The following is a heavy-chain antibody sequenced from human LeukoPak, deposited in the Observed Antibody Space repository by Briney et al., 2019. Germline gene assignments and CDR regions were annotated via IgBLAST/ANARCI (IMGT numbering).Heavy chain of an antibody. CDR3: AREDAQWLAYYGMDV. Sequence: SVKVSCKASGGTFSGYAISWVRQAPGQGLEWMGRIIPILGIANYAQKFQGRVTITADKSTSTAYMELSSLRSEDTAVYYCAREDAQWLAYYGMDVWGQGTTVTVSS. CDR2: IIPILGIA. V-gene: IGHV1-69*04. CDR1: GGTFSGYA. D-gene: IGHD6-19*01. J-gene: IGHJ6*02.